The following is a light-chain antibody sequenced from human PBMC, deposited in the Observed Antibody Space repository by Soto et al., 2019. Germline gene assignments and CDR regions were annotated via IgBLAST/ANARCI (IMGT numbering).Light chain of an antibody. Sequence: ETVLTQSPATLSLSPGERATLSCRASQSVSRFLAWYQQKPGQAPRLLIYDASNRATGIPARFSGSGSGTDFTLTISSLEPEDFAVYYCQQRGNWTTITFGQGTRMDIK. CDR2: DAS. J-gene: IGKJ5*01. V-gene: IGKV3-11*01. CDR1: QSVSRF. CDR3: QQRGNWTTIT.